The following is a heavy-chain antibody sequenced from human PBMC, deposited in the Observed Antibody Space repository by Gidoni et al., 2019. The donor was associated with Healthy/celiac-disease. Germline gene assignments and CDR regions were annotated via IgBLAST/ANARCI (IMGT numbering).Heavy chain of an antibody. J-gene: IGHJ3*02. D-gene: IGHD6-19*01. CDR1: GFTFSNAW. CDR2: IKSKTDGGTT. CDR3: TTDPQWLVLEDAFDI. V-gene: IGHV3-15*01. Sequence: EVQLVESGGGLVKPGGSLRLSCAASGFTFSNAWMSWVRQAPGKGLEWVGRIKSKTDGGTTDYAAPVKGRFTISRDDSKNTLYLQMNSLKTEDTAVYYCTTDPQWLVLEDAFDIWGQGTMVTVSS.